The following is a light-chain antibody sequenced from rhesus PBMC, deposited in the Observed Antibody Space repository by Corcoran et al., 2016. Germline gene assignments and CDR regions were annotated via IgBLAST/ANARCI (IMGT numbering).Light chain of an antibody. CDR2: AAS. CDR1: QGISDY. Sequence: DIQMTQSPSSLSASVGDRVTITCRASQGISDYLSWYQQKPGKAPKRLFYAASRLESGVPSRVSGSGSGTECTLTISSLPPEDFAAYYCLQGYSTPLTFGGGTKVELK. CDR3: LQGYSTPLT. J-gene: IGKJ4*01. V-gene: IGKV1-36*02.